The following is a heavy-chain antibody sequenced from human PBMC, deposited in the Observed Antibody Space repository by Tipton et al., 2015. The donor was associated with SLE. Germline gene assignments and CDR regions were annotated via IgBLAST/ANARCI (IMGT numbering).Heavy chain of an antibody. CDR3: ARDRSGYDYNWFDV. D-gene: IGHD5-12*01. Sequence: QLVQSGAEVQRPGASVKVSCKASGDTFIGYYVHWVRQAPGQGLEWMGWINAHSGGAKYGQRFQGRITMTSDTSISTAYLEMNSLRVDDTAVYYCARDRSGYDYNWFDVWGQGTLVTVSS. CDR1: GDTFIGYY. CDR2: INAHSGGA. J-gene: IGHJ5*02. V-gene: IGHV1-2*02.